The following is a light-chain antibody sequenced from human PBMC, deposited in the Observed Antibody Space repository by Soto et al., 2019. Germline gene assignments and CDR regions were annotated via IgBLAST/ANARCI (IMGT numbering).Light chain of an antibody. V-gene: IGKV3-11*01. J-gene: IGKJ4*01. CDR3: QQRASWPPFT. CDR2: DAF. Sequence: EIVLTQSPATLSMSPGESATLSCRASQSVGTSLAWYQHRPGQPPRLLIYDAFNRATGIPARFHGGGSGTDFTLTISSLEPEDFAVYYCQQRASWPPFTFGGGTKVEIK. CDR1: QSVGTS.